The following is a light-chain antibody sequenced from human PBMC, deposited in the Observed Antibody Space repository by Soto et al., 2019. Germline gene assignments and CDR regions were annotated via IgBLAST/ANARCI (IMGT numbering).Light chain of an antibody. CDR3: QQYGSSPTWT. CDR2: GAS. J-gene: IGKJ1*01. V-gene: IGKV3-20*01. Sequence: EIVLPQSPGTLSFSPGERATLSCRASQSVSSNYLVWYQHKPGQAPRLLIYGASSRATGIPDRFSASGPGTDFTLTISRLEPEDFAVYYCQQYGSSPTWTFGQGTKVDIK. CDR1: QSVSSNY.